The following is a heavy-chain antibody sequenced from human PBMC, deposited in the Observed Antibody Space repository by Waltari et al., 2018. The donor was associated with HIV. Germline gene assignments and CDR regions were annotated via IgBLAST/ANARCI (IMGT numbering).Heavy chain of an antibody. CDR1: GYSISSGYY. V-gene: IGHV4-38-2*02. CDR2: IFHTGST. Sequence: QVQLQESGPGLVKPSETLSLTCGVSGYSISSGYYWGWIRQTPGQGLEWIGTIFHTGSTFSNPSLKRQLSMSLDTSKMQFSQSLHSMTAADTAVCYCAGERGQCIGAACYGWFDPWGQGTLVTVSS. D-gene: IGHD2-15*01. J-gene: IGHJ5*02. CDR3: AGERGQCIGAACYGWFDP.